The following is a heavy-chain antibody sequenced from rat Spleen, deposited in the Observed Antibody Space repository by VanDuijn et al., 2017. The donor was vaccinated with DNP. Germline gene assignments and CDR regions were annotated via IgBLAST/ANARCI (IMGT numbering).Heavy chain of an antibody. Sequence: EVQLVESGGGLVQPGRSLKLSCAASGLTFSNYYMAWVRQAPKKGLEWVATISTSDSRTYYPDSVKGRFTISRDNAKSTLYLQMNSLRSEDMATYYCVRWYNSGYYFDYWGQGVMVTVSS. CDR3: VRWYNSGYYFDY. D-gene: IGHD4-3*01. CDR2: ISTSDSRT. CDR1: GLTFSNYY. V-gene: IGHV5-25*01. J-gene: IGHJ2*01.